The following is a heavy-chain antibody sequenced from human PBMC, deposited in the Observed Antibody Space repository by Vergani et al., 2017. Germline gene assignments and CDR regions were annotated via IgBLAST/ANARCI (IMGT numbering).Heavy chain of an antibody. Sequence: EVQPVESGGGLVKPGGSLRLSCTTSGFTFSSAWMSWVRQAPGKGLEWVARIRPKTDGETTDYAAPVKGRFTISRDDSKNTLYLQMNSLKTEDTAVYYCTTTKRGLGVWYWGQGTLATVSS. D-gene: IGHD3-16*01. CDR3: TTTKRGLGVWY. J-gene: IGHJ4*02. V-gene: IGHV3-15*01. CDR2: IRPKTDGETT. CDR1: GFTFSSAW.